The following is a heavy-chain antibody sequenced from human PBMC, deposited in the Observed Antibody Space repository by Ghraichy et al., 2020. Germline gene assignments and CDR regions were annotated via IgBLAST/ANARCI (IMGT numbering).Heavy chain of an antibody. Sequence: ASVKVSCKASGYTFTSYAMHWVRQAPGQRLEWMGWINAGNGNTKYSQKFQGRVTITRDTSASTAYMELSSLRSEDTAVYYCARRPHQDRHSSLSEKRTTNYGMDVWGQGTTVTVSS. V-gene: IGHV1-3*01. CDR3: ARRPHQDRHSSLSEKRTTNYGMDV. CDR1: GYTFTSYA. J-gene: IGHJ6*02. CDR2: INAGNGNT. D-gene: IGHD6-6*01.